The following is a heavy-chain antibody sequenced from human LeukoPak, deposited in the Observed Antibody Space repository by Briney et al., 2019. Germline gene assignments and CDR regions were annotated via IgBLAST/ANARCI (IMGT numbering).Heavy chain of an antibody. Sequence: GSLRLSCAAPGFTFSSYWMNWVRQAPGKGLVWVAHINTDGRTTTYADSVKGRFTVSRDNAKNTLYLEMNRLRAEDTAVYYCARDNAYMFDYWGQGTQVTVSS. V-gene: IGHV3-74*01. CDR3: ARDNAYMFDY. CDR2: INTDGRTT. D-gene: IGHD5-24*01. J-gene: IGHJ4*02. CDR1: GFTFSSYW.